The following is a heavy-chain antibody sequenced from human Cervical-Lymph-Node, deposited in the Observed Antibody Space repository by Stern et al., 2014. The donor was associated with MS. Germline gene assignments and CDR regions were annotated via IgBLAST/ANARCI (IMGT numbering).Heavy chain of an antibody. CDR1: GSFFGDHY. CDR2: ISGSGSTT. CDR3: ARDEHSLGS. D-gene: IGHD2-15*01. V-gene: IGHV3-11*01. Sequence: MQLVESGGGLVKPGGSLRLSSAASGSFFGDHYMTWIRQAPGKGLEWVSYISGSGSTTYYADSVKGRFTISRDNAKNSLYLQMNGLRAEDTAVYYCARDEHSLGSWGQGTLVTVSS. J-gene: IGHJ4*02.